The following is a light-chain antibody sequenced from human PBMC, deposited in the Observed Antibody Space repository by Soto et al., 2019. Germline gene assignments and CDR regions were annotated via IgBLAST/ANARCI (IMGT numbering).Light chain of an antibody. Sequence: QSALTQPPSVSAAPGQRVTISCTVRSSNIGAGYEVNWYQHLPGTAPKLLIYDNNNRPSGVPDRFSGSKSGTSASLAITGLQAEDEAEYYCQSYDSSLSDLYVFGTGTRSPS. CDR3: QSYDSSLSDLYV. V-gene: IGLV1-40*01. CDR2: DNN. CDR1: SSNIGAGYE. J-gene: IGLJ1*01.